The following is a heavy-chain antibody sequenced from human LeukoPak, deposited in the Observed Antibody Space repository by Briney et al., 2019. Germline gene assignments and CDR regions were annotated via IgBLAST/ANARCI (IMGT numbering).Heavy chain of an antibody. D-gene: IGHD6-13*01. CDR2: IRYDGSNK. V-gene: IGHV3-30*02. CDR1: GFTFSSYG. CDR3: AKESRGKIAAAGTVIDY. J-gene: IGHJ4*02. Sequence: GGSLRLSCAASGFTFSSYGMHWVRQAPDKGLEWVAFIRYDGSNKYYADSVKGRFTISRDNSKNTLYLQMNSLRAEDTAVYYCAKESRGKIAAAGTVIDYWGQGTLVTVSS.